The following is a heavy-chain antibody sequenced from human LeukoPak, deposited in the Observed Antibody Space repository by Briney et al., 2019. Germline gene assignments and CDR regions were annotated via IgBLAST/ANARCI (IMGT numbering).Heavy chain of an antibody. Sequence: PSETLSLTCTVSGGSISNSNFFWGWIRQTPGKGLEWIGTIYYSGSTYYNPSLKSRVTMSVDTSKNHFSLKLSSVTASDTALYYCARQGTDGGDWHFFDYWGQGTLVTVSS. J-gene: IGHJ4*02. V-gene: IGHV4-39*01. CDR3: ARQGTDGGDWHFFDY. CDR2: IYYSGST. D-gene: IGHD2-21*02. CDR1: GGSISNSNFF.